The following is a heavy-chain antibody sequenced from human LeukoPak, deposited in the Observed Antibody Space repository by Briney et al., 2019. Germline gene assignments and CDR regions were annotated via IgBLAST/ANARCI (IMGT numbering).Heavy chain of an antibody. CDR2: INHSGST. CDR3: AREREDYGDYADYYFDY. V-gene: IGHV4-34*01. D-gene: IGHD4-17*01. Sequence: SETLSLTCAVYGGSFSGYYWSWIRQPPGKGLEWIGEINHSGSTNYNPSLKSRVTISVDTSKNQFSLKLSSVTAADTAVYYCAREREDYGDYADYYFDYWGQGTLVTVSS. J-gene: IGHJ4*02. CDR1: GGSFSGYY.